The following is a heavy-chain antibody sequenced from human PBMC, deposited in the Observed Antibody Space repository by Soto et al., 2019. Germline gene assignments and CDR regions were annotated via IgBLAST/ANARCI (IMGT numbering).Heavy chain of an antibody. CDR3: ARQALTTSIDQLQPVDY. CDR2: IYYSGST. D-gene: IGHD2-2*01. J-gene: IGHJ4*02. V-gene: IGHV4-39*01. Sequence: QLQLQESGPGLVKPSETLSVTCSVSGESISSRSCYWGWIRRPPGKGLEWIGSIYYSGSTSYNPSLKTRVTISEDTSKNQLSLKLSSVTAADTAVYYCARQALTTSIDQLQPVDYWGQGTLVTVSS. CDR1: GESISSRSCY.